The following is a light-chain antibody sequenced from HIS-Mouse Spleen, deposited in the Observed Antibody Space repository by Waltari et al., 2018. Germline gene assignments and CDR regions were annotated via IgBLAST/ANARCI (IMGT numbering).Light chain of an antibody. J-gene: IGLJ2*01. V-gene: IGLV2-14*03. Sequence: QSALTQPASVSGSPGQSITISCTGTISDVGGYNHVSWYQQHPGKAPKLMIYDVSNRPSGVSNRFSGSKSGNTASLTISGLQAEDEADYYCSSYTSSSFNVVFGGGTKLTVL. CDR3: SSYTSSSFNVV. CDR2: DVS. CDR1: ISDVGGYNH.